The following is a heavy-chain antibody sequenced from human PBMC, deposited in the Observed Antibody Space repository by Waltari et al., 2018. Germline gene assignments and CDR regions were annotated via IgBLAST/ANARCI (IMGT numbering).Heavy chain of an antibody. J-gene: IGHJ3*01. Sequence: EANLAESGGGLVQPGGSLRLSCTASGFRFSLCGMSWVRQAPGTELEWVSAISGSGADPFYADAVKDRFVISRDNSKNTVFLEMNSLGAEDTALYYCAKDPPGSYYEGFDEWGQGTMVTVSS. CDR2: ISGSGADP. CDR3: AKDPPGSYYEGFDE. CDR1: GFRFSLCG. D-gene: IGHD1-26*01. V-gene: IGHV3-23*04.